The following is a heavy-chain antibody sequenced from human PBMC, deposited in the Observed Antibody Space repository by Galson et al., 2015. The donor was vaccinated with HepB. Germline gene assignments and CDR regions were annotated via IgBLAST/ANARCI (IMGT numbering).Heavy chain of an antibody. V-gene: IGHV1-18*04. CDR3: ARGTYDNSGYYGRPFDY. D-gene: IGHD3-22*01. CDR1: GYTFTSYS. Sequence: VKVSCKASGYTFTSYSISWVRQAPGQGLEWMGWINTYNGNTNYAQKLQGRVTMTTDTSTSTAYMELRSLISDDTAVYYCARGTYDNSGYYGRPFDYWGEGTQVTVSS. J-gene: IGHJ4*02. CDR2: INTYNGNT.